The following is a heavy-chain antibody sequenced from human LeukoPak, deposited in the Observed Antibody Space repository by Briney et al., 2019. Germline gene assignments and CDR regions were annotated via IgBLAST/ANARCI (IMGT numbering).Heavy chain of an antibody. V-gene: IGHV1-2*02. J-gene: IGHJ4*02. CDR2: INPNSGGT. D-gene: IGHD3-9*01. Sequence: ASVKVSCKASGYTFTGYYMHWVRQAPGQGLEWMGWINPNSGGTNYAQKFQGRVTMTRDTSISTAYMELSSLRAEDTALYYCARGGAILTAYFSSGRNRMYHFDSWGQGTLVTVSS. CDR1: GYTFTGYY. CDR3: ARGGAILTAYFSSGRNRMYHFDS.